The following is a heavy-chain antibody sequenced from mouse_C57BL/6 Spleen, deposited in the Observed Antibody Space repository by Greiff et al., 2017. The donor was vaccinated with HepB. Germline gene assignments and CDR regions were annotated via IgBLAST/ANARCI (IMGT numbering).Heavy chain of an antibody. J-gene: IGHJ3*01. D-gene: IGHD1-1*01. CDR1: GYTFTSYW. CDR3: ARCYGSSYSFAY. Sequence: QVQLQQPGAELVMPGASVKLSCKASGYTFTSYWMHWVKQRPGQGLEWIGEIDPSDSYTNYNQKFKGKSTLTVDKSSSTADMQLSSLTSEDSAVYYCARCYGSSYSFAYWGQGTLVTVSA. CDR2: IDPSDSYT. V-gene: IGHV1-69*01.